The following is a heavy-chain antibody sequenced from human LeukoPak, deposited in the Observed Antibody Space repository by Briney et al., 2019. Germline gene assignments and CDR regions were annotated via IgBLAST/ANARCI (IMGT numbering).Heavy chain of an antibody. CDR1: GFTFSSHA. CDR2: IGGLGGST. D-gene: IGHD3-3*01. V-gene: IGHV3-23*01. CDR3: ARDPGVVAFHYFDF. J-gene: IGHJ4*02. Sequence: GGSLRLSCEASGFTFSSHAMAWVRQAPGKGLEWVSAIGGLGGSTSYADSVKGRFTISRDNSKNTVYLEMNSLRAEDTALYYCARDPGVVAFHYFDFWGQGILVTVSS.